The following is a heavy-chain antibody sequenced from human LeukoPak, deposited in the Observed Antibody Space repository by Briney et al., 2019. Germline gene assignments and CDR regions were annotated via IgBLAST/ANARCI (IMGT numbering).Heavy chain of an antibody. CDR2: INHSGST. J-gene: IGHJ4*02. V-gene: IGHV4-34*01. CDR1: GGSFSGYY. Sequence: PSETLSLTCAVYGGSFSGYYWSWIRQPPGKGLEWIGEINHSGSTNYNPSLKSRVTISVDTSKNQFSLKLSSVTAADTAVYYCARADRGGDCYRRYYFDYWGQGTLVTVSS. CDR3: ARADRGGDCYRRYYFDY. D-gene: IGHD2-21*02.